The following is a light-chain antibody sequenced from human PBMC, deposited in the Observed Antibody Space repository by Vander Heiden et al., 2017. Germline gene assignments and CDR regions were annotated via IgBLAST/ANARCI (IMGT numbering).Light chain of an antibody. J-gene: IGLJ3*02. CDR1: SSEIGSYNL. Sequence: QSALPQPASGSEATGLTITTSCSRTSSEIGSYNLVHRHTDHQGKAPKLIIYDVSKRPSVISHRFSGSKSGNTASLPITGLQAADESDYHCCSYAGTNTYWVFGGGTKLTVL. V-gene: IGLV2-23*02. CDR3: CSYAGTNTYWV. CDR2: DVS.